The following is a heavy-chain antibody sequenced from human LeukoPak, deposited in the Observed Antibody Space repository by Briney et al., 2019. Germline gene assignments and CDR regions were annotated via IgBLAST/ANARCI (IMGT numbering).Heavy chain of an antibody. Sequence: GGSLRLSCAASGFTFSSYSMNWGRQAPGKGLEWVSSISSSSSYIYYADSVKGRFTISRDNAKNSLYLQMNCLRAEDTAVYYCARDSRYYDILTGYRWDGDYWGQGTLVTVSS. D-gene: IGHD3-9*01. CDR1: GFTFSSYS. V-gene: IGHV3-21*01. CDR2: ISSSSSYI. J-gene: IGHJ4*02. CDR3: ARDSRYYDILTGYRWDGDY.